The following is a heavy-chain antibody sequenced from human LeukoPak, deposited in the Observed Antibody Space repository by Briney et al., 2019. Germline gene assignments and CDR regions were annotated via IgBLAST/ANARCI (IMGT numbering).Heavy chain of an antibody. CDR3: ARDNSIYSSRWYTPDY. D-gene: IGHD6-13*01. Sequence: GGALRLSCAASGFTFSRYGMHWVGQAPGKGLEWVAVICDDGSNKYYADSVDDRFTISRENSKNTLVLQMNSLRAEDTAGYCLARDNSIYSSRWYTPDYWAPGTLVPVSS. J-gene: IGHJ4*02. CDR1: GFTFSRYG. V-gene: IGHV3-33*08. CDR2: ICDDGSNK.